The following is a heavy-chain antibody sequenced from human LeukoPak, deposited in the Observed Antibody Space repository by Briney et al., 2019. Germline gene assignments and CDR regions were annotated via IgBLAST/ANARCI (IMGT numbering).Heavy chain of an antibody. CDR1: GGSISSSSYY. V-gene: IGHV4-39*01. CDR3: APTYGGETAELHY. J-gene: IGHJ4*02. CDR2: IYYNGST. D-gene: IGHD4-23*01. Sequence: PSETRSLTCTVSGGSISSSSYYWAWIRQPPGKGLEWIGAIYYNGSTYYNPSLKSRVTISVDTSKNQFSLKVSSLTAADTAVYYCAPTYGGETAELHYWGQGTLVTVSS.